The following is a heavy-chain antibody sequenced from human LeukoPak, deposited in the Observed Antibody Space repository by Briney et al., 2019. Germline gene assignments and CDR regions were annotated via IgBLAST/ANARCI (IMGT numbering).Heavy chain of an antibody. V-gene: IGHV3-30-3*01. D-gene: IGHD6-19*01. J-gene: IGHJ4*02. CDR2: ISYDGSNK. CDR1: GFIFSNYA. CDR3: ARDISSGRYYFDY. Sequence: GGSLRLSCAASGFIFSNYAMHWVRQAPGKGLEWVTFISYDGSNKYYADSVKGRFTISRDNSKNTLYLQMNSLRAEDTAVYYCARDISSGRYYFDYWGQGTLVTVSS.